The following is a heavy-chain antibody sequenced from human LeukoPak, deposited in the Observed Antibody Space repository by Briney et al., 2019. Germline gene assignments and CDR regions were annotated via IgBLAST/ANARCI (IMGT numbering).Heavy chain of an antibody. CDR2: VFYNGHT. CDR3: ARHGFSSRWYYFDY. CDR1: GGSLRSGASC. D-gene: IGHD6-13*01. J-gene: IGHJ4*02. V-gene: IGHV4-30-4*01. Sequence: PSQTLSLTCTVSGGSLRSGASCWSSIRQHPEKGLEWIGFVFYNGHTYYNPSITSCVTIAMDTRAHQICIRLTSVTAAQPSVNFCARHGFSSRWYYFDYWGQGTLVTVSS.